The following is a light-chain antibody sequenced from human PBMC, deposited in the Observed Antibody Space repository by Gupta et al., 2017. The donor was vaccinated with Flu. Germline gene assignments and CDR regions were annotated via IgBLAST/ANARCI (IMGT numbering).Light chain of an antibody. CDR3: QSYDSSLSGGV. CDR1: SSNIGAGYD. V-gene: IGLV1-40*01. J-gene: IGLJ3*02. CDR2: GNS. Sequence: QSVLTQPPSVSGAPGPRVTISCPGTSSNIGAGYDVHWYQQLPGTAPKLLIHGNSNRPSGVPDRFSGSKSGTSASLATTGLQAEDEADYYCQSYDSSLSGGVFGGGTKLTVL.